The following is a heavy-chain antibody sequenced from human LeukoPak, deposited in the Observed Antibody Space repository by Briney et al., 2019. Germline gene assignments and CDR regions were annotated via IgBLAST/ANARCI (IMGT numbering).Heavy chain of an antibody. CDR2: FNADNGET. CDR3: ATPVRGTMVRGVRVTQALFDY. Sequence: ASVKVSCKVSGYTFTNLSMRWVRQAPGKGLEWMGCFNADNGETIYAQKFQGRVTMTTDTSTSTAYMELSSLRSEDTAVYYCATPVRGTMVRGVRVTQALFDYWGQGTLVTVSS. V-gene: IGHV1-24*01. D-gene: IGHD3-10*01. CDR1: GYTFTNLS. J-gene: IGHJ4*02.